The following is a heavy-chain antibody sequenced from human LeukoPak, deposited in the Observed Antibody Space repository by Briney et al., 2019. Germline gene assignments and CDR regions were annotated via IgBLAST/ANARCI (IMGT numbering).Heavy chain of an antibody. CDR1: GFTFSSYW. D-gene: IGHD3-10*01. J-gene: IGHJ5*02. V-gene: IGHV3-7*01. CDR3: ARGSMVRGNWFDP. CDR2: IKQDGSEK. Sequence: QTGGSLRLSCAASGFTFSSYWMSWVRQAPGKGLEWVANIKQDGSEKYYVDSVKGRFTISRDNAKNSLYLQMNSLRAEDTAVYYCARGSMVRGNWFDPWGQGTLVTVSS.